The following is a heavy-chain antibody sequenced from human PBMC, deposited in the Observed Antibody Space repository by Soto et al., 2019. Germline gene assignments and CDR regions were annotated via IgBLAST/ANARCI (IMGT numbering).Heavy chain of an antibody. D-gene: IGHD3-10*01. CDR1: GGSISSSSYY. Sequence: QLQLQESGPGLVKPSETLSLTCTVSGGSISSSSYYWGWIRQPPGTGREWSGSIYYSGSTYYTPSLHKQAPISVDTPKNRFLLKLTTVTGATAAVYSCARQEITMVHEYNRFCPWGQGTLVTVSP. CDR2: IYYSGST. J-gene: IGHJ5*02. V-gene: IGHV4-39*01. CDR3: ARQEITMVHEYNRFCP.